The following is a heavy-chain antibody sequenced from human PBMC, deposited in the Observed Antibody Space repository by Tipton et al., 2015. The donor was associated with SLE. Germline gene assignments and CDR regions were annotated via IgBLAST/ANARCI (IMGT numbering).Heavy chain of an antibody. D-gene: IGHD6-13*01. J-gene: IGHJ4*02. CDR3: ARDRGGSSWFFDY. V-gene: IGHV4-4*07. Sequence: TLSLTCTVSGGSISSYYWNWIRQPAGRGLEWIGRIYTSGSTNYSPSLKSRVTMSLDSSKNQLSLRLSSVTAADTAVYYCARDRGGSSWFFDYWGLGTLVTVSS. CDR1: GGSISSYY. CDR2: IYTSGST.